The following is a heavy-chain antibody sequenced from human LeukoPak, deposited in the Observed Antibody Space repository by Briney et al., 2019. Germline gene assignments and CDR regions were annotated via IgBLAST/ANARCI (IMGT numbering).Heavy chain of an antibody. J-gene: IGHJ4*02. CDR1: GGSFSGYY. D-gene: IGHD2-21*02. Sequence: PSETLSLTCAVYGGSFSGYYWNWIRQPPGKGLEWIGGINPSGSTKYNPSLKSRVTISVDASKTQFSLKVTSVTAADTAVYYCAGGPVTALELFYYWGQGTLVTVSS. V-gene: IGHV4-34*01. CDR2: INPSGST. CDR3: AGGPVTALELFYY.